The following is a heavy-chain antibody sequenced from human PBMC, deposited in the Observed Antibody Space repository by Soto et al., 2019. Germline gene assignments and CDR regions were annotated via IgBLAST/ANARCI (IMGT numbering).Heavy chain of an antibody. CDR3: ARIRCPPGYYYYYYGMDV. J-gene: IGHJ6*02. Sequence: SGPTLVNPTQTLTLTCTFSGFSLSTSGMCVSWIRQPPGKALEWLALIDWDDDKYYSTSLKTRLTISKDTSKNQVVLTMTNMDPVDTATYYCARIRCPPGYYYYYYGMDVWGQGTTVTVPS. CDR2: IDWDDDK. D-gene: IGHD2-2*01. V-gene: IGHV2-70*01. CDR1: GFSLSTSGMC.